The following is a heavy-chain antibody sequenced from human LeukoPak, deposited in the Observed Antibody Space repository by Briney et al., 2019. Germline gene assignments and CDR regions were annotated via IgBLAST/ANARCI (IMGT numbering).Heavy chain of an antibody. D-gene: IGHD2-15*01. CDR1: GFTFSSHA. Sequence: GGSLRLSCAASGFTFSSHAMSWVRQAPGKGLEWVSGVSGSGGSTNYADSVKGRFTISRDNAKNSLYLQMNSLRAEDTAVYYCARDCSGGSCWFPWGQGTLVTVSS. CDR3: ARDCSGGSCWFP. CDR2: VSGSGGST. J-gene: IGHJ5*02. V-gene: IGHV3-23*01.